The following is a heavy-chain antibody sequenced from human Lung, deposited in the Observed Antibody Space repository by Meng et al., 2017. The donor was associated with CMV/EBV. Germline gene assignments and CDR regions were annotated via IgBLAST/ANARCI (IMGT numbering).Heavy chain of an antibody. CDR3: ARIFYSSVWHIDF. V-gene: IGHV2-26*01. J-gene: IGHJ4*02. CDR2: VFSTGEK. D-gene: IGHD6-19*01. Sequence: SGXXLVXPTETLTLTCTVSGFSLANSRLAVSWIRQPPGKALECLAHVFSTGEKSYSTSLKNRLTVSKDTSNSQVFLNMTNMDPADTATYYCARIFYSSVWHIDFWXQGNXVTVSS. CDR1: GFSLANSRLA.